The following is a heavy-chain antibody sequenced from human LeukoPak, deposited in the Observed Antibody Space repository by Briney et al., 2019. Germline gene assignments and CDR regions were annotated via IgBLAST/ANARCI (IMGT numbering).Heavy chain of an antibody. CDR1: GYTFTSYY. Sequence: ASVKVSCKASGYTFTSYYMHWVRQAPGQGLEWKGIINPSGGSTSYAQKFQGRVTMTRDTSTSTVYMELSSLRSEDTAVYYCARDFTPYYYGSGGSYYYGMDVWGQGTTVTVSS. V-gene: IGHV1-46*01. CDR2: INPSGGST. D-gene: IGHD3-10*01. CDR3: ARDFTPYYYGSGGSYYYGMDV. J-gene: IGHJ6*02.